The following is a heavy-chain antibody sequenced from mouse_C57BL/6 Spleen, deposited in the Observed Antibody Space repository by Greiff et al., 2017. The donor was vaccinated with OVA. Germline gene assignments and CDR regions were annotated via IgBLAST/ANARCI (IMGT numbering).Heavy chain of an antibody. CDR3: ARSAYGSSDWYFDV. J-gene: IGHJ1*03. Sequence: EVQLQQSGPELVKPGASVKMSCKASGYTFTDYNMHWVKQSHGKSLEWIGYINPNNGGTSYNQKFKGKATLTVNKSSSTVYMELRSLASEDAAGYYCARSAYGSSDWYFDVWGTGTTVTVSS. CDR2: INPNNGGT. V-gene: IGHV1-22*01. CDR1: GYTFTDYN. D-gene: IGHD1-1*01.